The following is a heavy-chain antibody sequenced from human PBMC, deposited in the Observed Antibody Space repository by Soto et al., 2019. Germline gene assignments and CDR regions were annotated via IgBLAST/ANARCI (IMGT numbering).Heavy chain of an antibody. D-gene: IGHD2-2*01. CDR3: ARSQGSSTSLEIYYYYYYGMDV. CDR2: IIPISGTA. Sequence: QVQLVQSGAEVKKPGSSVKVSCKASGATFSSYAISWVRQAPGQGLEWMGGIIPISGTANYAQKFQGRVTIAADESTSTAYMELSSLRSEDTAVYYCARSQGSSTSLEIYYYYYYGMDVWGQGTRVTVSS. V-gene: IGHV1-69*01. J-gene: IGHJ6*02. CDR1: GATFSSYA.